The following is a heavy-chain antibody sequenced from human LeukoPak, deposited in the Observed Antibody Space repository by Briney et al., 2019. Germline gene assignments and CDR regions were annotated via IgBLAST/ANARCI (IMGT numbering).Heavy chain of an antibody. CDR1: GFTFSSYV. CDR3: ARAKPMRRESRYYFDY. Sequence: AGGSLRLSCAASGFTFSSYVMHWVRQAPGKGLEWVALISYDGSNKYYADLVKGRFTISRDNSKNTLYLQMNSLRAEDTAVYYCARAKPMRRESRYYFDYWGQGTLVTVSS. V-gene: IGHV3-30*03. J-gene: IGHJ4*02. CDR2: ISYDGSNK. D-gene: IGHD3-22*01.